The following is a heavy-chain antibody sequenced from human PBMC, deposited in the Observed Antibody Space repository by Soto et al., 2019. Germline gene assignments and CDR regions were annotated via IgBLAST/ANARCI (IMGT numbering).Heavy chain of an antibody. V-gene: IGHV2-5*01. J-gene: IGHJ2*01. CDR2: IYGHDDK. CDR3: ARGFPGYWYFDL. CDR1: GFSLTANGVG. Sequence: SGPTLVNPTQTLTLTCTFSGFSLTANGVGVGWFRQPPGKAPEWLAVIYGHDDKRFSPSLRSRLTINKDTSNNQVVLTLTDMDPVDTGTYFCARGFPGYWYFDLWGPGTLVTVSS.